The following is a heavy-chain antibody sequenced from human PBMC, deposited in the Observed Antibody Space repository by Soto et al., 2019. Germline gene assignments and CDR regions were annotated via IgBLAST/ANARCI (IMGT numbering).Heavy chain of an antibody. CDR1: GGSISSGGCY. CDR3: ARDRSGYDYFDY. Sequence: QVQLQESGPGLVEPSQTLSLTCTVSGGSISSGGCYWSWVRQHPGKGLEWDGYIDYSGSTYYNPSRKSRVSLSVDTSKNQFSLKLRSVTGADAAGYYCARDRSGYDYFDYLGPGTLVTVST. CDR2: IDYSGST. D-gene: IGHD5-12*01. J-gene: IGHJ4*02. V-gene: IGHV4-31*03.